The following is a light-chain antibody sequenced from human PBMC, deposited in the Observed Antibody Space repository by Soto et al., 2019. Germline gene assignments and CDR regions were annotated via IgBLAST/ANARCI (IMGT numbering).Light chain of an antibody. Sequence: DTQMTQSPSTLSASVGDRVTITCRASQSISSWLAWYQQKPGKAPKLLIYTASSLESGVPSRFSGSGSGTEFTLTISSLQPDDFATYYCQQYNSYRTFGQGTKVDIK. CDR1: QSISSW. CDR3: QQYNSYRT. CDR2: TAS. V-gene: IGKV1-5*03. J-gene: IGKJ1*01.